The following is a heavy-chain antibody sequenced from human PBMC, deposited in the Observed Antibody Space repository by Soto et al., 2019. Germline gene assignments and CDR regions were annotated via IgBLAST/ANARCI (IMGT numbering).Heavy chain of an antibody. D-gene: IGHD1-26*01. CDR2: INDSGST. CDR3: AREWELGAFDI. CDR1: GGSFSGHY. Sequence: QVQLQQWGAGLLKPSETLSLTCAVYGGSFSGHYWSWMRQPPGKGLEWIGEINDSGSTNYNMSLKSRVTISIDTCKNQFSLKLRSVTAADTAVYYCAREWELGAFDIWGQGTMGTVSS. V-gene: IGHV4-34*01. J-gene: IGHJ3*02.